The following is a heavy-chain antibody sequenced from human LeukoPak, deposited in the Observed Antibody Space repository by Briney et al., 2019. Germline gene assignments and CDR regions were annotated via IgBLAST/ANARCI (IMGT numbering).Heavy chain of an antibody. V-gene: IGHV1-2*02. CDR2: INPNSGGT. D-gene: IGHD2-2*01. CDR1: GYTFTGYY. Sequence: ASVKVSCKASGYTFTGYYMHWVRQAPGQGLEWMGWINPNSGGTNYAQKFQGRVTMTRDTSISTAYMELSRLRFDDTAVYYCARTTYCSSTSCSFDPWGQGTLVTVSS. CDR3: ARTTYCSSTSCSFDP. J-gene: IGHJ5*02.